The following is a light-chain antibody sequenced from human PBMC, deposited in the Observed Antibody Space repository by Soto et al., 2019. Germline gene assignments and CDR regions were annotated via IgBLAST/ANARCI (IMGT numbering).Light chain of an antibody. V-gene: IGKV1-33*01. CDR2: DAS. CDR3: QQYSHLIT. J-gene: IGKJ5*01. Sequence: DIQMTQSPSSLSASVGDRVTITCQASQDISNYLNWYQQKLGKAPKLLIYDASNLETGVPSRFSGSGSETDFTFTISSLQHEDIATYYCQQYSHLITFGQGTRLEIK. CDR1: QDISNY.